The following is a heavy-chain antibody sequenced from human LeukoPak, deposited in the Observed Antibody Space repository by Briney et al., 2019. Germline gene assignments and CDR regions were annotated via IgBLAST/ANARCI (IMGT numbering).Heavy chain of an antibody. V-gene: IGHV4-59*01. D-gene: IGHD3-10*01. CDR1: GGSISNYY. CDR2: IFYTGST. J-gene: IGHJ2*01. Sequence: PSETLSLTCTVSGGSISNYYWSWIRQPPGKGLEWIGYIFYTGSTNYNPALKSRVTISLDTSKNQFSLKPSSVTAADTAVYYCARGGASSRYFDLWGRGTLVTVSS. CDR3: ARGGASSRYFDL.